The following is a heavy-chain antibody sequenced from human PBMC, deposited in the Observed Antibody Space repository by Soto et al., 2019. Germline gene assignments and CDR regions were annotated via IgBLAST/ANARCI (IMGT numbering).Heavy chain of an antibody. V-gene: IGHV3-11*01. J-gene: IGHJ4*02. Sequence: PGGSLSLSCTASGFTFSDYYMSWIRQAPGKGLEWLAYISGSGSTTYYTDSVKGRFAISRDNARTSLYLQINSLRVEDSAVYYCARSSLTYFEFWGQGAIVTVSS. CDR3: ARSSLTYFEF. CDR1: GFTFSDYY. CDR2: ISGSGSTT.